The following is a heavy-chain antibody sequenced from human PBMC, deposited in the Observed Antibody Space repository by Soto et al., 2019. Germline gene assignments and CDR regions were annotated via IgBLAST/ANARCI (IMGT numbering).Heavy chain of an antibody. CDR3: ARDIKCSGGSCYSFGLDY. V-gene: IGHV3-7*01. CDR2: IKQDGSEK. CDR1: GFTFSSYW. D-gene: IGHD2-15*01. J-gene: IGHJ4*02. Sequence: EVQLVESGGGLVQPGGSLRLSCAASGFTFSSYWMSWVRQAPGKGLEWVANIKQDGSEKYYVDSVKGRFTISRDNAKNSLYLQMNSLRAEDTAVYYCARDIKCSGGSCYSFGLDYWGQGALVTVSS.